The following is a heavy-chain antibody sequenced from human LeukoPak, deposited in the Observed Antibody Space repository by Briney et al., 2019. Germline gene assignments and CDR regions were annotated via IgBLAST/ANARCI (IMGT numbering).Heavy chain of an antibody. V-gene: IGHV4-34*01. CDR2: INHSGST. D-gene: IGHD3-10*01. CDR1: GGSFSGYY. J-gene: IGHJ4*02. CDR3: ARVPSITMVRGVIY. Sequence: SETLSLTCAVYGGSFSGYYWSWIRQPPGKGLEWSGEINHSGSTNYNPSLKSRVTISVDTSKNQFSLKLSSVTAADTAVYYCARVPSITMVRGVIYWGQGTLVTVSS.